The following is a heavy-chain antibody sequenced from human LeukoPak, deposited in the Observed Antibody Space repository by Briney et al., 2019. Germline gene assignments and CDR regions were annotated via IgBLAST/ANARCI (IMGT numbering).Heavy chain of an antibody. CDR3: AKEEWLGKMNYFDH. V-gene: IGHV3-23*01. CDR2: ISGSST. CDR1: GFIFSSYA. J-gene: IGHJ4*02. D-gene: IGHD6-19*01. Sequence: GGSLRLSCAASGFIFSSYAMSWVRQAPGKGLEWVSSISGSSTYYADSVKGRFTISKDTSKNTLYLQMNSLRAEDTAVYYCAKEEWLGKMNYFDHWGQGTLVTVSS.